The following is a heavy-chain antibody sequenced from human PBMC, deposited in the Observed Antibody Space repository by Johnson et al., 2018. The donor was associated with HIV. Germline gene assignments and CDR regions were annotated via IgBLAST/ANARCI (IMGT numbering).Heavy chain of an antibody. D-gene: IGHD5-18*01. J-gene: IGHJ3*02. CDR3: ARLPSGYSRDAFDI. CDR2: IYYDGRSK. Sequence: QVLLVESGGGVVQPGKSLRLSCAASGFTFSSYPMHWVRQAPGKGLEWVAVIYYDGRSKFYADSAKGRFTISRDNSKNTLYLQMNSLRAEDTALYYFARLPSGYSRDAFDIWGQRTMVTVSS. V-gene: IGHV3-30*04. CDR1: GFTFSSYP.